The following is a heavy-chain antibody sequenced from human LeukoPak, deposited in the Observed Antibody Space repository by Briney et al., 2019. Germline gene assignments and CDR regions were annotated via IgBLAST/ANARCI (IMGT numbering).Heavy chain of an antibody. CDR3: ARVCDIVATITFLCWFDP. D-gene: IGHD5-12*01. J-gene: IGHJ5*02. Sequence: ASVKVSCKASGYTFTSYGISWVRQAPGQGLEWMGWISAYNGNTNYAQKLQGRVTMTTDTSTSTAYMGLRSLRSDDTAVYYCARVCDIVATITFLCWFDPWGQGTLVTVSS. CDR2: ISAYNGNT. CDR1: GYTFTSYG. V-gene: IGHV1-18*01.